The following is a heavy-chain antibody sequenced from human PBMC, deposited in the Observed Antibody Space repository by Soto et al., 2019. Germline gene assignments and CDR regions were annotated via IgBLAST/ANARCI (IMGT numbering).Heavy chain of an antibody. J-gene: IGHJ3*02. CDR2: TYYRSKWYN. CDR3: ARVSFPRIYSITFSPPIASFDI. V-gene: IGHV6-1*01. Sequence: PSQTLSLTCAISGDSVSSNSAAWNWIRQSPSRGLEWLGRTYYRSKWYNDYAVSVKSRITINPDTSKNQFSLQLNSVTPEDTAVYYCARVSFPRIYSITFSPPIASFDIWGQGTMVTVSS. CDR1: GDSVSSNSAA. D-gene: IGHD6-13*01.